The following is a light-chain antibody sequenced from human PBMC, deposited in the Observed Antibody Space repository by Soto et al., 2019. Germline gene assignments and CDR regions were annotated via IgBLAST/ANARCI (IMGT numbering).Light chain of an antibody. V-gene: IGLV1-51*01. CDR2: DNN. CDR1: SSNIGDHY. CDR3: ETWDSSLSAGI. J-gene: IGLJ2*01. Sequence: QSVLTQPPSVSAAPGQKVTISCSGSSSNIGDHYVSWYQQFPGTAPKLLIYDNNKRPSGIPDRFSGSKSGTSATLGITGLQTGDEADYYCETWDSSLSAGIFGGGTKLTVL.